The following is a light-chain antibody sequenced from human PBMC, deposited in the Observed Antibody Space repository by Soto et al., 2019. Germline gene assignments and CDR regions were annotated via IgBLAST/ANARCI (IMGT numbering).Light chain of an antibody. V-gene: IGKV3-15*01. J-gene: IGKJ5*01. CDR3: QQYNSWPPIT. CDR1: ESVSRN. CDR2: DAS. Sequence: EVVMTQSPATLSVSPGERATLSCRASESVSRNLAWYQQKPGQAPRLLIYDASTRATGIPDMFSGGGSGTEFTLTISSLQSGDFVVYYCQQYNSWPPITFGQGTRLEI.